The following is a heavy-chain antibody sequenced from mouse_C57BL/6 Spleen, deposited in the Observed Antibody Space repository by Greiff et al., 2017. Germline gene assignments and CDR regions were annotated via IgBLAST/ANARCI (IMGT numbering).Heavy chain of an antibody. V-gene: IGHV1-75*01. CDR2: IFPGSGST. J-gene: IGHJ2*01. Sequence: QVQLKQSGPELVKPGASVKISCKASGYTFTDYYINWVKQRPGQGLEWIGWIFPGSGSTYYNEKFKGKATLTVDKSSSTAYMLLSSLTSEDSAVYFCARSSGTAQATLYYFDYWGQGTTLTVSS. D-gene: IGHD3-2*02. CDR1: GYTFTDYY. CDR3: ARSSGTAQATLYYFDY.